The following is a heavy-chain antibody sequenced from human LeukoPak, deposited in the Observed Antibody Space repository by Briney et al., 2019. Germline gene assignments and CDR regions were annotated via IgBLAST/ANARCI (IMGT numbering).Heavy chain of an antibody. CDR2: INPSGDGT. D-gene: IGHD1-14*01. CDR3: AKETPDTGWFDP. CDR1: GHTFTTYY. J-gene: IGHJ5*02. V-gene: IGHV1-46*01. Sequence: ASVKVSCKASGHTFTTYYVHLVRQAPGQGLEWMGVINPSGDGTNYPQRFQGRVTLTRDTSTSTVYMELSSLRSEDTAIYYCAKETPDTGWFDPWGQGTLVTVSS.